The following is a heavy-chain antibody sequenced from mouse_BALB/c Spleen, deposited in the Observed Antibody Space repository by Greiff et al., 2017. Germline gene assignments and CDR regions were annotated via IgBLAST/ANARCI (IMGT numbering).Heavy chain of an antibody. Sequence: VQLKESGGGLVQPGGSLKLSCAASGFTFSSYGMSWVRQTPDKRLELVATINSNGGSTYYPDSVKGRFTISRDNAKNTLYLQMSSLKSEDTAMYYCAREEGPYWYFDVWGAGTTVTVSS. V-gene: IGHV5-6-3*01. J-gene: IGHJ1*01. CDR1: GFTFSSYG. D-gene: IGHD3-3*01. CDR3: AREEGPYWYFDV. CDR2: INSNGGST.